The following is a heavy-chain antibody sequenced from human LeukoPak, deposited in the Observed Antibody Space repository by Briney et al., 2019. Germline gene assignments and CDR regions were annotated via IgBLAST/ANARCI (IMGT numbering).Heavy chain of an antibody. CDR2: FDPEDGET. Sequence: GASVKVSCKVSGYTLTELSMHWVRQAPGKGLEWMGGFDPEDGETIYAQKFQGRVTMTEDTSTDTAYMELSSLRSEDTAVYYCATDPFIAVADPIEYFQHWGQGTLVTVSS. CDR3: ATDPFIAVADPIEYFQH. D-gene: IGHD6-13*01. V-gene: IGHV1-24*01. CDR1: GYTLTELS. J-gene: IGHJ1*01.